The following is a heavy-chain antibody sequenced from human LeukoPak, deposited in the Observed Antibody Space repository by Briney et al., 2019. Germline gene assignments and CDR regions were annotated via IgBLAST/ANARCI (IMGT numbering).Heavy chain of an antibody. CDR1: GFTFSSYW. D-gene: IGHD6-13*01. Sequence: GGSLRLSCAASGFTFSSYWMHWVRQAPGKGPVWVSRINSDGSSTSYADSVKGRFTISRDNAKNTLCLQMNSLRAEDTAVYYCARDPIAAAGIDYWGQGTLVTVSS. CDR2: INSDGSST. J-gene: IGHJ4*02. CDR3: ARDPIAAAGIDY. V-gene: IGHV3-74*01.